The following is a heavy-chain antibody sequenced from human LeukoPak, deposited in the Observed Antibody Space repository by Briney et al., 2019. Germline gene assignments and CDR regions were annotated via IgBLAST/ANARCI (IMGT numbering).Heavy chain of an antibody. J-gene: IGHJ3*02. CDR2: IIPVFHTA. V-gene: IGHV1-69*05. D-gene: IGHD1-20*01. Sequence: XVKVSCKTSGESFSSHGISWVRQAPGQGLEWMGGIIPVFHTAKYAQNLQDRLTITTEESTDTVYMEMSRLRSEDTAVYYCARDYNFNSSPYDDGLDIWGQGTMVTVSS. CDR1: GESFSSHG. CDR3: ARDYNFNSSPYDDGLDI.